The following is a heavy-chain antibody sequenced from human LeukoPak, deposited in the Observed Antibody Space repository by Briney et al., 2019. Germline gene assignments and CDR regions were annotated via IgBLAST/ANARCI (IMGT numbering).Heavy chain of an antibody. V-gene: IGHV1-2*02. CDR2: INPNSGGT. D-gene: IGHD5-18*01. CDR1: GYTFTGYY. Sequence: ASVTVSCKASGYTFTGYYMHWVRQAPGQGLEWMGWINPNSGGTNYAQKFQGRVTMTRDTSISTAYMELSRLRSDDTAVYYCARDRIQLWYFDYWGQGTLVTVSS. J-gene: IGHJ4*02. CDR3: ARDRIQLWYFDY.